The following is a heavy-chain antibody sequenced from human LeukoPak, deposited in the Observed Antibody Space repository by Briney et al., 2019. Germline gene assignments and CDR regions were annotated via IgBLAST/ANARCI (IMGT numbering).Heavy chain of an antibody. J-gene: IGHJ3*02. V-gene: IGHV1-2*02. Sequence: GASVKVSCKASGYTFTGYFIHWVRQAPGQGLEWMGWINPNSGGTNYAQKFQGRVTMTRDTSISAAYMELSRLRSDDTAVYYCASVNPADCSSTSCYIPFNAFDIWGQGTMVTVSS. D-gene: IGHD2-2*02. CDR3: ASVNPADCSSTSCYIPFNAFDI. CDR1: GYTFTGYF. CDR2: INPNSGGT.